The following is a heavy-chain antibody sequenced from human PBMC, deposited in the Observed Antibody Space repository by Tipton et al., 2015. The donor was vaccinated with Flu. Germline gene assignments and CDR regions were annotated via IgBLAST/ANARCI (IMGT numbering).Heavy chain of an antibody. CDR1: GYSISSRYY. V-gene: IGHV4-38-2*02. Sequence: LRLSCTVSGYSISSRYYWGWIRQPPGKGLEWIGCVYHGGTTYYNPSLKSRVAISVDTSKNQFSLRLSSVTAADTAAYYCARHTGDSVRGVIDYWGQGTLVTVSS. CDR3: ARHTGDSVRGVIDY. J-gene: IGHJ4*02. D-gene: IGHD3-10*02. CDR2: VYHGGTT.